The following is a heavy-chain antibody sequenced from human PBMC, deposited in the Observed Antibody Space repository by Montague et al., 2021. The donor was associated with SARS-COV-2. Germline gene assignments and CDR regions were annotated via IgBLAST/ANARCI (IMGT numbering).Heavy chain of an antibody. J-gene: IGHJ5*01. CDR2: IYYRGST. CDR3: ATQEDPSGWIPGPFDF. Sequence: SETLFLTCTVSGGSISSSSYYWAWIRQPPGKGLEWIGSIYYRGSTYYNPSLKSRVFISVDTSKNQLSLTLTSVTAADTAVYYCATQEDPSGWIPGPFDFWGQGTLLSVSS. D-gene: IGHD6-19*01. CDR1: GGSISSSSYY. V-gene: IGHV4-39*01.